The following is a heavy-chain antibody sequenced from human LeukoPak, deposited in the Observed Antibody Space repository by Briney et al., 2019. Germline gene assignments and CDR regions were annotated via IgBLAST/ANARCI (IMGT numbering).Heavy chain of an antibody. J-gene: IGHJ4*02. CDR1: GLTFSTSG. CDR2: VSPSAVNT. Sequence: GGSLRLSCAASGLTFSTSGMSWVRQAPGKGLEWVSTVSPSAVNTYYADSVRGRFTISRDKSKTTVYQQMNSLRVEDTAIYYCAKEGRGDTRYFDNWGQGTLVTVSS. CDR3: AKEGRGDTRYFDN. D-gene: IGHD2-21*02. V-gene: IGHV3-23*01.